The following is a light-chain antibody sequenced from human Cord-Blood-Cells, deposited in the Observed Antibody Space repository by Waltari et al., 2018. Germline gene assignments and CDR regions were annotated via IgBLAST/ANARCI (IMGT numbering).Light chain of an antibody. CDR2: GKN. CDR1: SLRSYY. Sequence: SSELTQDPAVSVALGQTVRITCQGDSLRSYYARWYQQKPGQAPVLVISGKNNRPSGIRDRFSGSSSGNTASLTITGAQAEDEADYYCNSRDSSGNHVVFGGGTKLTVL. J-gene: IGLJ2*01. CDR3: NSRDSSGNHVV. V-gene: IGLV3-19*01.